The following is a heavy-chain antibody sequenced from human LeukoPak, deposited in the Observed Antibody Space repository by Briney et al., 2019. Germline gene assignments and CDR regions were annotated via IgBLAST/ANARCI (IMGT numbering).Heavy chain of an antibody. CDR2: IDSSGST. V-gene: IGHV4-4*07. Sequence: SETLSLTCTVSGGSISSYYWSWIRQPAGKGLEWIGRIDSSGSTNYNPSLKSRVTISLDTSKNQFSLKLNSVTAADTAVYYCARESDYYGSGRPFDYWGQGTLVTVSS. D-gene: IGHD3-10*01. J-gene: IGHJ4*02. CDR1: GGSISSYY. CDR3: ARESDYYGSGRPFDY.